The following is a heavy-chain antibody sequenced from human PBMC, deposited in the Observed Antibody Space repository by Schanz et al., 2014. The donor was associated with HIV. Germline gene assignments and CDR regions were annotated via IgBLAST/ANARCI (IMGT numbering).Heavy chain of an antibody. CDR1: GFAFNSYA. D-gene: IGHD2-15*01. CDR2: ISGSGTTA. J-gene: IGHJ2*01. V-gene: IGHV3-23*01. CDR3: ALSRPSGYGGSWYFDL. Sequence: EVQLLESGGGLVQPGGSLRLSCAASGFAFNSYAMSWVRQAPGKGLECVSVISGSGTTAYYADSVKGRFTISRDNAKNSLYLQMNTLRAEDTAVYYCALSRPSGYGGSWYFDLWGRGTLVAVSS.